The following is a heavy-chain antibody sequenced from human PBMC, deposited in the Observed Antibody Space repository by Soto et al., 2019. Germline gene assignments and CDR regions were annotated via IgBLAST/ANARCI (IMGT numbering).Heavy chain of an antibody. J-gene: IGHJ4*02. Sequence: VGSLRLSCSASGFIFSAFAMYWVRQAPGKGLEYVSAIFYNGAGTYYADSVKGRFTISRDNSKNTLYLQMRSLTDDDTAVYYCVRGPRQGSSVFGPLDFWGQGTLVTVSS. CDR1: GFIFSAFA. CDR3: VRGPRQGSSVFGPLDF. D-gene: IGHD3-3*01. V-gene: IGHV3-64D*06. CDR2: IFYNGAGT.